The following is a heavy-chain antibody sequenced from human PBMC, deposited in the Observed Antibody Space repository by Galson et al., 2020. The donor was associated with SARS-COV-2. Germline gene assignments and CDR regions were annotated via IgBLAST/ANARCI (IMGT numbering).Heavy chain of an antibody. V-gene: IGHV4-59*01. J-gene: IGHJ6*03. CDR3: ARDSGHYDFWSGYPLNNYYYYYMDV. CDR2: IYYSGST. Sequence: SETLSLTCTVSGGSISSYYWSWIRQPPGKGLEWIGYIYYSGSTNYHPSLKSRVTISVDTSKNQFSLKLSSVTAADTAVYYCARDSGHYDFWSGYPLNNYYYYYMDVWGKGTTVTVSS. CDR1: GGSISSYY. D-gene: IGHD3-3*01.